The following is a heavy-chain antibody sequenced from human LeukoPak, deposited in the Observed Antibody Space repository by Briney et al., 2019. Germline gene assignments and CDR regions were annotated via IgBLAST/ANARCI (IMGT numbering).Heavy chain of an antibody. Sequence: GGSLRLSCAASGFTASSNYMSWVRQAPGKGLEWVSVIYSGGSTYYADSVKGRFTISRDNSKNTLYLQMNSLRAEDTAVYYCARAWGLGYCSGGSCYTDPYYFDYWGQGTLVTVSS. CDR3: ARAWGLGYCSGGSCYTDPYYFDY. V-gene: IGHV3-53*01. D-gene: IGHD2-15*01. CDR1: GFTASSNY. CDR2: IYSGGST. J-gene: IGHJ4*02.